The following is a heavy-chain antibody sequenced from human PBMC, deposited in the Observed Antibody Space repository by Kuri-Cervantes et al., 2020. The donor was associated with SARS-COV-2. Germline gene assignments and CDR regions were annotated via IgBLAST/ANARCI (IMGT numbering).Heavy chain of an antibody. CDR2: INPDGSYT. Sequence: SLNISYAAGGFTFSGHWIHWLHQARGKGLGWVSRINPDGSYTNNADSVKGRFTLSRDNAKNMLFLQMNSLQAEDTAVYYCVRDGDHWNFDYWGQGTLVTVSS. J-gene: IGHJ4*02. CDR1: GFTFSGHW. D-gene: IGHD1-1*01. V-gene: IGHV3-74*01. CDR3: VRDGDHWNFDY.